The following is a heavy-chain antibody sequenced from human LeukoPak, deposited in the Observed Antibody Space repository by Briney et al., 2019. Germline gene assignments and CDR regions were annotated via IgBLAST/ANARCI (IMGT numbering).Heavy chain of an antibody. CDR3: ARLRTLAAAGHPYFDY. D-gene: IGHD6-13*01. V-gene: IGHV1-69*04. Sequence: SVKVSCKASGGTFSSYAISWVRQAPGHGLEWMGRIIPILGIANYAQKFQGRVTITADKSTSTAYMELSSLRSEDTAVYYCARLRTLAAAGHPYFDYWGQGTLVTVSS. CDR1: GGTFSSYA. CDR2: IIPILGIA. J-gene: IGHJ4*02.